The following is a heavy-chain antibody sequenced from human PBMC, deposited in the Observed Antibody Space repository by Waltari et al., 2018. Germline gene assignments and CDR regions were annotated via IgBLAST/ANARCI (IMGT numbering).Heavy chain of an antibody. V-gene: IGHV1-69*01. CDR1: GGTFSSCC. J-gene: IGHJ6*02. D-gene: IGHD2-21*02. CDR3: ARDEAYCGGDCYDYYGMDV. Sequence: QVQLLQSGAEVTKPGSSVKVSCKASGGTFSSCCISWVRHAPGQGLEWMGGIIPIFGTAIYAQKFQGRVTITADESTSTAYMEPSSLRSEHRAVYYCARDEAYCGGDCYDYYGMDVWGQGTTVTVSS. CDR2: IIPIFGTA.